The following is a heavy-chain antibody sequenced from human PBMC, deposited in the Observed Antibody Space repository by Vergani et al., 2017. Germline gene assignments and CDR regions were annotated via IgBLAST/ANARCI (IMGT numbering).Heavy chain of an antibody. CDR2: INHSGST. D-gene: IGHD5-18*01. CDR1: GGSISSGGYY. CDR3: ARAGRGYSYYVAY. V-gene: IGHV4-31*03. J-gene: IGHJ4*02. Sequence: QVQLQESGPGLVKPSQTLSLTCTVSGGSISSGGYYWSWIRQPPGKGLEWIGEINHSGSTNYNPSLKSRVTISVDTSKNQFSLKLSSVTAADTAVYYCARAGRGYSYYVAYWGQGTLVTVSS.